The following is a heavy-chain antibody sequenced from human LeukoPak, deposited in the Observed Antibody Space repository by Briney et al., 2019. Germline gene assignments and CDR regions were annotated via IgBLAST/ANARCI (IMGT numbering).Heavy chain of an antibody. J-gene: IGHJ4*02. D-gene: IGHD3-22*01. CDR2: IWYDGSNK. CDR3: AKDRSSGYYYGDPFDY. CDR1: GFTFSSYG. Sequence: PGRSLRLSCAASGFTFSSYGMHWVRQAPGKGLEWVAVIWYDGSNKYYADSVKGRFTISRDNSKNTLYLQMNSLRAEDTAVYYCAKDRSSGYYYGDPFDYWGQGTLVTVSS. V-gene: IGHV3-33*06.